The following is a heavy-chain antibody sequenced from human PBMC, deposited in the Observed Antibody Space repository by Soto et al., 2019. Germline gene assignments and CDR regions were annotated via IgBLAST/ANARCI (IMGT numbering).Heavy chain of an antibody. Sequence: EVQLVESGGGLVQPGGSLRLSCAASGFTFSNYWMHWVRQAPGKGPVWVSRINTAGSTTNYADSVKGRFTISRDNAKNTLYLQTNSLGAVDTAVYYCARDLGGYASHWGQGTLVTVSS. D-gene: IGHD3-16*01. CDR2: INTAGSTT. V-gene: IGHV3-74*01. CDR1: GFTFSNYW. CDR3: ARDLGGYASH. J-gene: IGHJ4*02.